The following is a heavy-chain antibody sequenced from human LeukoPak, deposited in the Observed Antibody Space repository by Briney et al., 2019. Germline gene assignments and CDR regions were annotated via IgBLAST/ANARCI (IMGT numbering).Heavy chain of an antibody. J-gene: IGHJ4*02. D-gene: IGHD6-19*01. CDR1: GDSINNYY. V-gene: IGHV4-59*03. Sequence: PSETLSLTCTVSGDSINNYYWSWIRQSPEKGLEWIGYIYYSGGTNYSPSFKSRVTISIHTSRTQLSLNLNSVTAADTAVYYCAPQWLGPISFFAYWGQGTLVTVSS. CDR2: IYYSGGT. CDR3: APQWLGPISFFAY.